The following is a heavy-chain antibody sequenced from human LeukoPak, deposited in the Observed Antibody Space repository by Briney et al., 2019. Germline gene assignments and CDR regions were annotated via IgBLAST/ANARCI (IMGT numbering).Heavy chain of an antibody. J-gene: IGHJ6*02. CDR1: GGSISSYY. V-gene: IGHV4-59*08. CDR2: IYYSGST. D-gene: IGHD3-10*01. Sequence: SETLSLTCTVSGGSISSYYWSWIRQPPGKGLEWIGYIYYSGSTNYNPSLKSRVTISVDTSKNQFSLKLSSVTAADTAVYYCARHTYPYYYGSGSYGYYGMDVWGQGTTVTVSS. CDR3: ARHTYPYYYGSGSYGYYGMDV.